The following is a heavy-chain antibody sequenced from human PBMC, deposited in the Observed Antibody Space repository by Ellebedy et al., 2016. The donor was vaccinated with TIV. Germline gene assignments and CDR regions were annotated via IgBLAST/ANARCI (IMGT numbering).Heavy chain of an antibody. J-gene: IGHJ4*02. CDR1: GGPIRRGGCY. Sequence: SETLSLXXTVPGGPIRRGGCYWSWNRQHPGKGLEWIGYIYYSGSTYYNPSLKSRVTISVDTSKNQFSLKLSSVTAADTAVYYCARLPAANAPFDYWGQGTLVTVSS. CDR2: IYYSGST. D-gene: IGHD2-2*01. V-gene: IGHV4-31*03. CDR3: ARLPAANAPFDY.